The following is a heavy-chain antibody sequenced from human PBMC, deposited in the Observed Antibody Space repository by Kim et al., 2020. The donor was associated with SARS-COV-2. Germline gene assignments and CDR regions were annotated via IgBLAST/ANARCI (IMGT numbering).Heavy chain of an antibody. V-gene: IGHV3-7*01. Sequence: GGSLRLSCAASGFTFSSYWMSWVRQAPGKGLEWVANIKQDGSEKYYVDSVKGRFTISRDNAKNSLYLQMNSLRAEDTAVYYCARDRFRTGQQGLSRYYYYGMDVWGQGTTVTVSS. D-gene: IGHD6-13*01. CDR3: ARDRFRTGQQGLSRYYYYGMDV. CDR2: IKQDGSEK. CDR1: GFTFSSYW. J-gene: IGHJ6*02.